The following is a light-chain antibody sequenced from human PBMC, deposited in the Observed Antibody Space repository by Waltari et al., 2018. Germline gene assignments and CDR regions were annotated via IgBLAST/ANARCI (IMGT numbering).Light chain of an antibody. V-gene: IGKV4-1*01. CDR2: WAA. Sequence: DIVMTQSPVFLAVAQGARATINCTSSPSVLYSSNNNNYLAWYHQKPGQPPKLLIYWAATRGSGVPDRFSGSAAGTDFTLTISSLQAEDVAVYYCRQYYSAPHTFGQGTRVEIK. CDR1: PSVLYSSNNNNY. CDR3: RQYYSAPHT. J-gene: IGKJ1*01.